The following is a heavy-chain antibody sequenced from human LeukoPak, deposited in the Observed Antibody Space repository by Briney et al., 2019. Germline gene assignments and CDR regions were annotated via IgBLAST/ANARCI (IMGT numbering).Heavy chain of an antibody. Sequence: PGGSLRISCAAPGFTFSKYWMLLVRQAPGKGLESVSRINTDGTVTTYADSVKGRFTVSRDNADNTMFLQMNSVRDEDTAVYYCATKQWLAPPPDSWGQGTPVTVSS. D-gene: IGHD6-19*01. CDR2: INTDGTVT. J-gene: IGHJ4*02. CDR1: GFTFSKYW. V-gene: IGHV3-74*01. CDR3: ATKQWLAPPPDS.